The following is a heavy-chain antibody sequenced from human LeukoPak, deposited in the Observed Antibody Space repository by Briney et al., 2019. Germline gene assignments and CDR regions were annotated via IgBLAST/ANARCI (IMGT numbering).Heavy chain of an antibody. CDR3: TKDHEGYFDY. J-gene: IGHJ4*02. CDR2: IIPIFGTS. Sequence: ASVKVSCKASGGTFSSYAISWVRQAPGQGLELMARIIPIFGTSDYAQKFQGRVTITTDESTSTAFMELSGLRSEDTAVYYCTKDHEGYFDYWGQGSLVTVSS. CDR1: GGTFSSYA. V-gene: IGHV1-69*05.